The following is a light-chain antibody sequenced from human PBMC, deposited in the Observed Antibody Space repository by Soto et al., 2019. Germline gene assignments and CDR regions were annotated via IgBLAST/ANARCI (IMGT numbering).Light chain of an antibody. V-gene: IGLV1-47*01. Sequence: QSVLTQPPSASGTPGQGVTISCSGSSSNIGGNYVYWYQQLPGTAPKLLIYRNDRRPSGVPDRFSGSKSGTSASLAISGLRSEDEADYHCAAWDDSLTVVFGGGTKLTVL. CDR3: AAWDDSLTVV. CDR2: RND. J-gene: IGLJ2*01. CDR1: SSNIGGNY.